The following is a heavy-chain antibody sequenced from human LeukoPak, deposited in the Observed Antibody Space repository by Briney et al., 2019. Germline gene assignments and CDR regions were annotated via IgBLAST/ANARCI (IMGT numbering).Heavy chain of an antibody. CDR2: ISYDGSNK. CDR1: GFTFSSYG. V-gene: IGHV3-30*18. CDR3: AKDTSSWYATFDY. D-gene: IGHD6-13*01. Sequence: GGSLRLSCAASGFTFSSYGMHWVRQAPGKGLEWVAVISYDGSNKYYADSVKGRFTISRDNSKNTLYLQMNRLRAEDTAVYYCAKDTSSWYATFDYWGQGTLVTVSS. J-gene: IGHJ4*02.